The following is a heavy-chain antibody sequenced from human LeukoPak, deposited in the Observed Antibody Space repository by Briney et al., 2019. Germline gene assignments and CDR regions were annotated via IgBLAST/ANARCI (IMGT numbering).Heavy chain of an antibody. CDR3: ARVLRFLEWLLSARNYGMDV. J-gene: IGHJ6*02. D-gene: IGHD3-3*01. CDR2: ISAYNGNT. V-gene: IGHV1-18*01. CDR1: GGTFSSYA. Sequence: ASVKVSCKASGGTFSSYAISWVRQAPGQGLEWMGWISAYNGNTNYAQKLQGRVTMTTDTSTSTAYMELRSLRSDDTAAYYCARVLRFLEWLLSARNYGMDVWGQGTTVTVSS.